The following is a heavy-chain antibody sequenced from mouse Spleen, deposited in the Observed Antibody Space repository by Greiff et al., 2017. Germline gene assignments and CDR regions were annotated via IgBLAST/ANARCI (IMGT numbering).Heavy chain of an antibody. J-gene: IGHJ3*01. D-gene: IGHD2-14*01. CDR2: IDPANGNT. CDR3: ANSPPYRYEILFAY. V-gene: IGHV14-3*01. Sequence: EVKLQQSVAELVRPGASVKLSCTASGFNIKNTYMHWVEQRPEQGLEWIGRIDPANGNTKYAPKFQGKATITADTSSNTAYLQLSSLTSEDTAIYYCANSPPYRYEILFAYWGQGTLVTVSA. CDR1: GFNIKNTY.